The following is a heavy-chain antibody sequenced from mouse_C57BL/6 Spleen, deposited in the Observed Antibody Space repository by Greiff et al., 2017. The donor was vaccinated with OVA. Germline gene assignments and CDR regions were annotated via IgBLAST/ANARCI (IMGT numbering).Heavy chain of an antibody. D-gene: IGHD1-1*01. CDR3: ARERDYYGSSYGFAC. Sequence: VQLQQPGAELVRPGSSVKLSCKASGYTFTSYWMDWVKQRPGQGLEWIGNIYPSDSETHYNQKFKDKATLTVDKSSSTAYMQLSSLTSEDSAVYYCARERDYYGSSYGFACWGQGTLVTVSA. CDR1: GYTFTSYW. CDR2: IYPSDSET. V-gene: IGHV1-61*01. J-gene: IGHJ3*01.